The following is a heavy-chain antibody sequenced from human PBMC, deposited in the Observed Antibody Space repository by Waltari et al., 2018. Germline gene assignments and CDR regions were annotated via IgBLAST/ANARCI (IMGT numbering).Heavy chain of an antibody. CDR1: GGSFSAYH. D-gene: IGHD3-22*01. J-gene: IGHJ6*02. CDR3: ARGTGGSSTYYFAGMDV. V-gene: IGHV4-34*01. Sequence: QVQLQQWGAGLLKPSETLSLTCAVFGGSFSAYHWSWIRQSPGKGLEWIGEINHSGSAIHNPSLKSRVTISLDTSKRQVSLRLSSVTAADTAVYFCARGTGGSSTYYFAGMDVWGQGTTVTVSS. CDR2: INHSGSA.